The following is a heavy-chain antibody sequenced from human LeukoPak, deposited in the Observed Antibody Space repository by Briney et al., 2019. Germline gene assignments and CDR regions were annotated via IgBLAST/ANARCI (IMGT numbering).Heavy chain of an antibody. V-gene: IGHV3-21*01. Sequence: GGSLRLSCAASGFTFSSYSMNWVRQAPGKGLEWVSSNSSSSSYIYYADSVKGRFTISRDNAKNSLYLQMNSLRAEDTAVYYCARESETYCYDSSGYYGWGQGTLVTVSS. CDR1: GFTFSSYS. J-gene: IGHJ4*02. CDR3: ARESETYCYDSSGYYG. D-gene: IGHD3-22*01. CDR2: NSSSSSYI.